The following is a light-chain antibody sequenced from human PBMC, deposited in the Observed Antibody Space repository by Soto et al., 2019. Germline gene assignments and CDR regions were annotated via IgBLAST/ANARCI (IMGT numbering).Light chain of an antibody. V-gene: IGKV1-39*01. CDR2: TAS. Sequence: DIQMTQSPSSLSASVGDRVTITCRASQSIITYLNWYRQKPGKAPKVLIYTASTLESGVPTRFSGSGSGTDFTLTISSLQPEDFAIYYCQQSYSVPLTFGAGTKVDI. CDR1: QSIITY. J-gene: IGKJ4*01. CDR3: QQSYSVPLT.